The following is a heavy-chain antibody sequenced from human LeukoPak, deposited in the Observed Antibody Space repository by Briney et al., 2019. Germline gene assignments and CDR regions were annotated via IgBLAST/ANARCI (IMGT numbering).Heavy chain of an antibody. CDR3: ALSGASSGMDV. D-gene: IGHD7-27*01. CDR2: INHSGST. V-gene: IGHV4-34*01. J-gene: IGHJ6*02. Sequence: SETLSLTCAVYGGSFSGYYWSWIRQPPGKGLEWIGEINHSGSTNYNPSLKSRVTISVDTSKYQFSLKLSCVTGADTAVYYCALSGASSGMDVWGQGTTVTVSS. CDR1: GGSFSGYY.